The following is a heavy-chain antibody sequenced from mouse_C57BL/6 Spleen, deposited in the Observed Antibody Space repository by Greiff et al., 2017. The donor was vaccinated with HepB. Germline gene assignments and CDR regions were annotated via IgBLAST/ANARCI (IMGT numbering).Heavy chain of an antibody. V-gene: IGHV1-22*01. CDR1: GYTFTDYN. D-gene: IGHD1-1*01. J-gene: IGHJ2*01. CDR2: INPNNGGT. Sequence: EVKLMESGPELVKPGASVKMSCKASGYTFTDYNMHWVKQSHGKSLEWIGYINPNNGGTSYNQKFKGKATLTVNKSSSTAYMELRSLTSEDSAVYYCANYYGSSDYWGQGTTLTVSS. CDR3: ANYYGSSDY.